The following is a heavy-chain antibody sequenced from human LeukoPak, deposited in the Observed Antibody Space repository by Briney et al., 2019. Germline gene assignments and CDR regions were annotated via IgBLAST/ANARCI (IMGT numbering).Heavy chain of an antibody. CDR3: ARGQVLRFLEWLLYIRPTSWFHP. D-gene: IGHD3-3*01. CDR2: INHSGST. V-gene: IGHV4-34*01. CDR1: GGSFSGYY. J-gene: IGHJ5*02. Sequence: SETLSLTCAVYGGSFSGYYWSWIRQPPGKGLEWIGEINHSGSTNYNPSLKSRVTISVDTSKNQFSLKLSSVTAADTAVYYCARGQVLRFLEWLLYIRPTSWFHPWGQGTLVTVSS.